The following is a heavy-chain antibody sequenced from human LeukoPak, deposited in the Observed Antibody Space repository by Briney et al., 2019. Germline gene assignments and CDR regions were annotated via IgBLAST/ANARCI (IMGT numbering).Heavy chain of an antibody. D-gene: IGHD4-17*01. CDR2: IYYSGST. CDR1: GGSISSYY. V-gene: IGHV4-59*01. J-gene: IGHJ4*02. Sequence: SETLSLTCTVSGGSISSYYWTWIRQPPGKGLEWLGYIYYSGSTNYNPSLKSRVTISVDTSKNQFSLKLSSVTAADTAVYYCARMTTVTTLAGLWTTTTRSRHFDYWGQGTLVTVSS. CDR3: ARMTTVTTLAGLWTTTTRSRHFDY.